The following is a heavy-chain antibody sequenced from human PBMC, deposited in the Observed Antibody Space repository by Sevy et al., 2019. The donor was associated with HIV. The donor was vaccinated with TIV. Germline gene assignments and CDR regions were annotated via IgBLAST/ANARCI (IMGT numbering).Heavy chain of an antibody. CDR2: FYYTGIT. J-gene: IGHJ4*02. CDR1: GGPISSHY. CDR3: ARVPSPYYDSSGDLIREYYFDS. V-gene: IGHV4-59*11. D-gene: IGHD3-22*01. Sequence: SETLSLICTVSGGPISSHYWSWIRQTPGKGLEWIGYFYYTGITNYNPSLKSRVTMSADTSTNRVSRKLSSGTAADTAVYYCARVPSPYYDSSGDLIREYYFDSWGQGTPVTVSS.